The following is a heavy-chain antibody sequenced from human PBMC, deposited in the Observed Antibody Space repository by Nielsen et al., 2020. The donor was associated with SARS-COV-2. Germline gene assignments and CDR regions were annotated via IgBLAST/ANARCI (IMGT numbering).Heavy chain of an antibody. V-gene: IGHV1-69*13. D-gene: IGHD3-3*01. CDR1: GYTFTSYY. CDR2: IIPIFGTA. J-gene: IGHJ6*02. Sequence: SVKVSCKASGYTFTSYYMHWVRQAPGQGLEWMGGIIPIFGTANYAQKFQGRVTITADESTSTAYMELSSLRSEDTAVYYCARGGFTIHGMDVWGQGTTVTVSS. CDR3: ARGGFTIHGMDV.